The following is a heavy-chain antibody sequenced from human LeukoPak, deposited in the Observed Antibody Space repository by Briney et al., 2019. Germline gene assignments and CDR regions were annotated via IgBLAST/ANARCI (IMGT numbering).Heavy chain of an antibody. CDR3: AKPPYYDFWSGLDY. Sequence: PGRSLRLSCAASGFTFSSYGMHWVRQAPGKGLEWVAVISYDGSNKYYADSVKGRFTISRDNTKTTLYLQMNSLRAEDTAVYYCAKPPYYDFWSGLDYWGQGTLVTASS. CDR1: GFTFSSYG. CDR2: ISYDGSNK. D-gene: IGHD3-3*01. J-gene: IGHJ4*02. V-gene: IGHV3-30*18.